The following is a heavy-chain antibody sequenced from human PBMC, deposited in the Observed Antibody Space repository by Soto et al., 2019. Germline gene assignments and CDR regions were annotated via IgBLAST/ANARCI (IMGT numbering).Heavy chain of an antibody. V-gene: IGHV1-58*01. CDR1: GFPLSSSA. D-gene: IGHD3-10*01. CDR2: IVVGSGNT. CDR3: AVHYGSGSYYYYGMDV. Sequence: GXAVKGASKAAGFPLSSSAVGWVRQARGQRLEWIGWIVVGSGNTNYAQKFQERVTITRDMSTSTAYMELSSLRSEDTAVYYCAVHYGSGSYYYYGMDVWAQRTTVTVSS. J-gene: IGHJ6*02.